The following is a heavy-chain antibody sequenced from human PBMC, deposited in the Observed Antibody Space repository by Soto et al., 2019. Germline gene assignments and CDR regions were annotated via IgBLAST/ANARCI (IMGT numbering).Heavy chain of an antibody. CDR2: IDSSGTEI. Sequence: LRLSCAAPGFTFSEHHMSWIRQAPGKGLEWGSYIDSSGTEIYYADSVRGRFTFTRDNAKNSLYLKIHSLRAEDTAVYYCVRKELVVVDNYDYWGQGTLVTVSS. D-gene: IGHD3-22*01. CDR1: GFTFSEHH. CDR3: VRKELVVVDNYDY. V-gene: IGHV3-11*01. J-gene: IGHJ4*02.